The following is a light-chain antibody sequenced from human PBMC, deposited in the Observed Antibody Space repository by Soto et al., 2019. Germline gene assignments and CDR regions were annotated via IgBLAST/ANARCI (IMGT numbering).Light chain of an antibody. CDR2: AAS. V-gene: IGKV1-6*01. J-gene: IGKJ2*01. CDR3: LQDYNYPYT. Sequence: AIQMTQSPSSLSASVGDRVAITCRASQGIRHNLGWYQQKPGKAPKLLIYAASSLQSGVPSRFSGSGSGTDFTLTISSLQPEYFATYFCLQDYNYPYTFGQGTKLEIK. CDR1: QGIRHN.